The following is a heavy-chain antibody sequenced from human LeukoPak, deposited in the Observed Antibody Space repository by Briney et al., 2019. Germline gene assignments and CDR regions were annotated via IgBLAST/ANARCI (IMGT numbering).Heavy chain of an antibody. CDR2: IDWDDDK. CDR3: ARTNYASGGGAFDI. V-gene: IGHV2-70*11. Sequence: ESGPTLVNPTQTLTLTCTFPGFSLSTSGMCVSWIRQPPGKALEWLARIDWDDDKYYSTSLKTRLTISKGTSKNQVVLTMSNMDPVDTATYYCARTNYASGGGAFDIWGQGTMVTVSS. CDR1: GFSLSTSGMC. J-gene: IGHJ3*02. D-gene: IGHD3-10*01.